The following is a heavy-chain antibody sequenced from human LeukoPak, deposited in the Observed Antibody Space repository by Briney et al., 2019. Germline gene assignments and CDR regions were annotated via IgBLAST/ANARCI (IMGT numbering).Heavy chain of an antibody. Sequence: AGSLRLSCAASGFTFSSYSMNWVRQAPGKGLEWVSYISSSSSTIYYADSVKGRFTISRDNAKNSLYLQMNSLRDEDTAVYYCARASYYDVSYYFDYWGQGTLVTVSS. CDR1: GFTFSSYS. J-gene: IGHJ4*02. CDR2: ISSSSSTI. D-gene: IGHD3-3*01. V-gene: IGHV3-48*02. CDR3: ARASYYDVSYYFDY.